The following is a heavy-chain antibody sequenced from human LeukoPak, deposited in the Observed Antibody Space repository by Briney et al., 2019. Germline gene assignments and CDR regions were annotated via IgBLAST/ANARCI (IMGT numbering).Heavy chain of an antibody. D-gene: IGHD6-6*01. Sequence: QPGGSLRLSCAGSGFTFGNNDMNWVRQAPGKGLEWVSYISSSGSTIYYADSVKGRFTISRDNAKNSLYLQMNSLRAEDTAVYYCASSGLRAAQGAFDIWGQGTMVTVSS. V-gene: IGHV3-48*03. CDR2: ISSSGSTI. CDR3: ASSGLRAAQGAFDI. J-gene: IGHJ3*02. CDR1: GFTFGNND.